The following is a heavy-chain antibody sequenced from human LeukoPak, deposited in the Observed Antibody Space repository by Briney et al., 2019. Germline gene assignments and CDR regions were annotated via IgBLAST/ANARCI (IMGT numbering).Heavy chain of an antibody. V-gene: IGHV3-53*01. CDR1: GFTVSSNY. J-gene: IGHJ3*02. CDR3: VGAREMIVVEGNAFDI. Sequence: GGSLRLSCAASGFTVSSNYMSWVRQAPGKGLEWVSVIYSGGSTYYADSVKGRFTISRDNSKNTLYLQMNSLRAEDTAVYYCVGAREMIVVEGNAFDIWGQGTMVTVPS. CDR2: IYSGGST. D-gene: IGHD3-22*01.